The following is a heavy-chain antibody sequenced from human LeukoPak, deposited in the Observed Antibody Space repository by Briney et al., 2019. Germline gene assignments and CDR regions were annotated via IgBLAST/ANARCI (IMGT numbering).Heavy chain of an antibody. J-gene: IGHJ4*02. CDR3: ARHLNGITIFGVVFDY. D-gene: IGHD3-3*01. V-gene: IGHV4-39*01. Sequence: SETLSLTCTVSGGSISSYSYYWGWVRQPPGKGLEWIGTISYSGSTYYNPSLKSRLTISVYTSKNQFSLKVSSVTAADTAVYYCARHLNGITIFGVVFDYWGQGTLVTVSS. CDR2: ISYSGST. CDR1: GGSISSYSYY.